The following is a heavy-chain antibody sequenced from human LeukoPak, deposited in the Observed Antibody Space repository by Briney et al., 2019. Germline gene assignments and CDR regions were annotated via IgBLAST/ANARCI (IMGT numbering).Heavy chain of an antibody. D-gene: IGHD3-22*01. CDR3: ARGPYYYDSSGYPILTGFDY. V-gene: IGHV1-69*06. J-gene: IGHJ4*02. Sequence: GASVKVSCKASGGTFSSYAISWVRQAPGQGLEWMGGIIPIFGTANYAQKFQGRVTITADKSTSTAYMELSSLRSEDTAVYYCARGPYYYDSSGYPILTGFDYWGQGTLVTVSS. CDR2: IIPIFGTA. CDR1: GGTFSSYA.